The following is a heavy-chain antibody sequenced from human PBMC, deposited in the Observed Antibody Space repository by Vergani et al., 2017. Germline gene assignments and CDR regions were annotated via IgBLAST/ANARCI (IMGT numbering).Heavy chain of an antibody. CDR2: IYTSGST. CDR3: ARVHGIFGVVIVDV. D-gene: IGHD3-3*01. CDR1: GGSISSASYY. Sequence: QVQLQESGPGLVKPSQTLSLTCTVSGGSISSASYYWSWIRQPAGKGLEWIGRIYTSGSTNYNPSLKSRVTISVDTSKNQFSLKLSSVTAADTAVYYCARVHGIFGVVIVDVWGKGTTVTVSS. J-gene: IGHJ6*04. V-gene: IGHV4-61*02.